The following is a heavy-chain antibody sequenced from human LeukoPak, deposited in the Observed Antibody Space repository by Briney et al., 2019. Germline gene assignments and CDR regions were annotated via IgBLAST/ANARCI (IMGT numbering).Heavy chain of an antibody. CDR3: ASITIFGVVIF. V-gene: IGHV4-39*07. Sequence: SETPSLTCTVSGGSISSSSYYWGWIRQPPGKGLEWIGSIYYSGSTYYNPSLKSRVTISVDTSKNQFSLKLSSVTAADTAVHYCASITIFGVVIFWGQGTLVTVSS. CDR2: IYYSGST. D-gene: IGHD3-3*01. CDR1: GGSISSSSYY. J-gene: IGHJ4*02.